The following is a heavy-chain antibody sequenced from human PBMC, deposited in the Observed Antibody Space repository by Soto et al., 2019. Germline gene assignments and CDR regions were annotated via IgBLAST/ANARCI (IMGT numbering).Heavy chain of an antibody. CDR1: GGSISSGGYY. D-gene: IGHD1-26*01. CDR2: IYYSGST. CDR3: ARDHKWDGMDV. V-gene: IGHV4-31*03. Sequence: SETLSLTCTVSGGSISSGGYYWSWIRQHPGKGLEWIGYIYYSGSTYYNPSLRSRVIMSVDTSKNQFSLKLSSVTAADTAVYYCARDHKWDGMDVWGQGTTVTVSS. J-gene: IGHJ6*02.